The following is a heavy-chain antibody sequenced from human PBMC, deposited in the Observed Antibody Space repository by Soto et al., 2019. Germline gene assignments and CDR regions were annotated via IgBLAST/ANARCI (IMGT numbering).Heavy chain of an antibody. CDR1: GGSISSSIYY. J-gene: IGHJ5*02. CDR3: ARHTGRPTRFFYYDSSGRPYWFDP. Sequence: PSETLSLTCTVSGGSISSSIYYWGWIRQPPGKGLEWIGSIYYSGSTYYNPSLKSRVTISVDTSKNQFSLKLSSVTAADTAVYYRARHTGRPTRFFYYDSSGRPYWFDPWGQGTLVTVSS. V-gene: IGHV4-39*01. CDR2: IYYSGST. D-gene: IGHD3-22*01.